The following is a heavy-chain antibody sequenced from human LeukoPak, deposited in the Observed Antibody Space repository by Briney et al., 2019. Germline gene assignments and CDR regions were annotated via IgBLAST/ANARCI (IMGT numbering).Heavy chain of an antibody. CDR2: INSNGRST. V-gene: IGHV3-74*01. CDR3: KKDGDLECLNWFDP. Sequence: PGGSLRLSCAASGFTFSSYWMHWVRQAPGKGLVWVSRINSNGRSTNYADSVKGRFTISRDNAKNTLYLQMNSLRAEDTVVYYCKKDGDLECLNWFDPGGKGPLVTVSS. D-gene: IGHD3-3*01. CDR1: GFTFSSYW. J-gene: IGHJ5*02.